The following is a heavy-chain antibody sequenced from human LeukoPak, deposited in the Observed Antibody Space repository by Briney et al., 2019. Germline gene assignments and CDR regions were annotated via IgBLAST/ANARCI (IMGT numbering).Heavy chain of an antibody. V-gene: IGHV1-2*02. Sequence: VASVKVSCKASGYTFTGYYMHWVRQAPGQGLEWMGWINPNSGGTNYAQKFQGRVTMTRDTSISTAYMELSRLRSDDTAVYYCATLWYYYDSSGYDYWGQGTLVTVSS. CDR3: ATLWYYYDSSGYDY. CDR2: INPNSGGT. CDR1: GYTFTGYY. J-gene: IGHJ4*02. D-gene: IGHD3-22*01.